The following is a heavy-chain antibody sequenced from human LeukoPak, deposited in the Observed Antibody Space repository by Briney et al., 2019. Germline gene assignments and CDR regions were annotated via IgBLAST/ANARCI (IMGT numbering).Heavy chain of an antibody. CDR3: ARDYCSSTSCLFDY. V-gene: IGHV1-18*01. CDR2: ISAYNGNT. D-gene: IGHD2-2*01. Sequence: ASVTVSFKASGYTFTSYGISWVRQAPGQGLEWMGWISAYNGNTNYAQKLQGRVTMTTDTSTSTAYMELRSLRSDDTAVYYCARDYCSSTSCLFDYWGQGTLVTVSS. J-gene: IGHJ4*02. CDR1: GYTFTSYG.